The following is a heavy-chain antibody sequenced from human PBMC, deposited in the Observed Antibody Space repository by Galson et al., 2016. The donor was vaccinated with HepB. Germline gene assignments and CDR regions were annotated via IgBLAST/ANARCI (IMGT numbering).Heavy chain of an antibody. J-gene: IGHJ1*01. V-gene: IGHV3-23*01. CDR2: ISGSGGST. Sequence: SLRLSCAASGFSFTTHVMTWVRQSPAKGLEWISSISGSGGSTHYADSVKGRFTMSRDNSTNMVFLEMNSLRADDTAIYFCAKTITSYSSAWHGLTSTLQHWGQGTLVTVS. D-gene: IGHD6-19*01. CDR1: GFSFTTHV. CDR3: AKTITSYSSAWHGLTSTLQH.